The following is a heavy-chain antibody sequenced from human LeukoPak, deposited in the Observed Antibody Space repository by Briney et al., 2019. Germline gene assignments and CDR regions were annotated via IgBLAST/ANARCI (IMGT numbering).Heavy chain of an antibody. V-gene: IGHV4-59*06. J-gene: IGHJ4*02. CDR3: ATSIVVPGAATPYYFDY. D-gene: IGHD2-2*01. CDR1: GDSISSYY. CDR2: IYYSGST. Sequence: SETLSLTCTVSGDSISSYYWSWIRQPPGKGLEWIGYIYYSGSTYYNPSLKSRVTISIHTSQNQFSLKLTSVPAADTAVYYCATSIVVPGAATPYYFDYWGQGTLVTVSS.